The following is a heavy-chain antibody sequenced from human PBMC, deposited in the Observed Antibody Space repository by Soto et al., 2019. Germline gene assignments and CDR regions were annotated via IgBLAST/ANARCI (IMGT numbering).Heavy chain of an antibody. CDR2: INSDGSST. D-gene: IGHD6-6*01. V-gene: IGHV3-74*01. J-gene: IGHJ6*02. CDR1: GFTFSGYW. CDR3: ARLQDSSSSLYYYYYGMDV. Sequence: GGSLRLSCAASGFTFSGYWVHWVRQAPGKGLVWVSRINSDGSSTSYADSVKGRFTISRDNAKNTLYLQMNSLRAEDTAVYYCARLQDSSSSLYYYYYGMDVWGQGTTVTVSS.